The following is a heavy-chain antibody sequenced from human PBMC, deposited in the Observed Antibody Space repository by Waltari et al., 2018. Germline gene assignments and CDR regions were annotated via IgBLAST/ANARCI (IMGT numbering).Heavy chain of an antibody. D-gene: IGHD3-10*01. CDR3: ARDLGEYYYGSGSPYYYYGMDV. CDR1: GFTFSSYG. V-gene: IGHV3-33*01. Sequence: QVQLVESGGGVVQPGRSLRLSCAASGFTFSSYGMHWVRQAPGKGLEWVAVIWYEGMKNYYADSLKGRFTISRDNSKNTLYLQMNSLRAEDTAVYYCARDLGEYYYGSGSPYYYYGMDVWGQGTTVTVSS. CDR2: IWYEGMKN. J-gene: IGHJ6*02.